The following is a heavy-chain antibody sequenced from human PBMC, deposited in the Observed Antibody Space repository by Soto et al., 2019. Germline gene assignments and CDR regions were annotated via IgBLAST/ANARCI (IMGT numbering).Heavy chain of an antibody. CDR1: GGSISSSSYY. CDR2: IYYSGST. J-gene: IGHJ4*02. CDR3: ASRHSIVGAIDY. V-gene: IGHV4-39*01. D-gene: IGHD1-26*01. Sequence: QLQLQESGPGLVKPSETLSLTCTVSGGSISSSSYYWGWIRQPPGKGLEWIGSIYYSGSTYYNPSLKSRVTISVDTSKNQFSLKLSSVTTADTAVYYCASRHSIVGAIDYWGQGTLVTVSS.